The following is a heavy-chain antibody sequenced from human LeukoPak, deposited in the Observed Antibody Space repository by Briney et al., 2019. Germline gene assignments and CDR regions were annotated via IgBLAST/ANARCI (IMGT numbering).Heavy chain of an antibody. Sequence: PSETLSLTCTVSGGSISSYYWSWIRQPPGKGLEWIGYIYYSGNTNYNPSLKSRVTISVVTSKNHFSLRLSSVTAADTAVYYCAREKTDSSGYSFKYYFDYWGQGTLVTVSS. CDR1: GGSISSYY. V-gene: IGHV4-59*12. J-gene: IGHJ4*02. D-gene: IGHD3-22*01. CDR3: AREKTDSSGYSFKYYFDY. CDR2: IYYSGNT.